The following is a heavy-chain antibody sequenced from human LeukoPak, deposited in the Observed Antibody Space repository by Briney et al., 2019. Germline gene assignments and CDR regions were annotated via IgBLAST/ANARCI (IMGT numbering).Heavy chain of an antibody. D-gene: IGHD3-16*01. V-gene: IGHV3-11*01. Sequence: KAGGSLRLSCAASGFTFSDYYMSWIRQAPGKGLEWVSYISSSGSIIYYADSVKGRFAISRDNAKNSLCLQMNSLRAEDTAVYYCARASSVLSWAFDYWGQGTLVTVSS. CDR2: ISSSGSII. CDR1: GFTFSDYY. CDR3: ARASSVLSWAFDY. J-gene: IGHJ4*02.